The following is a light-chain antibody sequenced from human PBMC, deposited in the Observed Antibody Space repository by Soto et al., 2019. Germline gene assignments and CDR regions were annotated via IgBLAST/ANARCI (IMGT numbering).Light chain of an antibody. V-gene: IGLV1-40*01. J-gene: IGLJ1*01. CDR3: QSYDSRLTAYV. CDR2: GNN. CDR1: SSSIGAGYD. Sequence: QSVLTQPPSVSGAPGQRVTISCTGSSSSIGAGYDVHWYHQLPGPAPKLLVSGNNNRPSGVPDRFAASKSGTSASLAITGLQTEDEAQYYCQSYDSRLTAYVFGTGTKLTVL.